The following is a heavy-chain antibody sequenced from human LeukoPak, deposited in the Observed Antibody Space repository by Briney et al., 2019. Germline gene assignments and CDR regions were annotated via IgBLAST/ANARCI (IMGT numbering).Heavy chain of an antibody. D-gene: IGHD6-13*01. V-gene: IGHV4-4*07. CDR3: AREGPVAGP. CDR1: VASISSFY. J-gene: IGHJ5*02. CDR2: IHTSGSA. Sequence: SETLSLTCTVSVASISSFYWSWIRQPAGKGLQWIGRIHTSGSANYNPSLKSRVTMSVDTSKNQFSLKLTSVTAADTAVYYCAREGPVAGPWGQGTLVTVSS.